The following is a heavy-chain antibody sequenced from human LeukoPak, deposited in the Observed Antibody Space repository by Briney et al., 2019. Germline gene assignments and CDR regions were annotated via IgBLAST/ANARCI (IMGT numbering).Heavy chain of an antibody. CDR3: AKIVVTGFHY. D-gene: IGHD2-21*02. Sequence: GGSLRLSCAASGFTFSSYSMNWVRQAPGKGLEWVSYISSSSSTIYYADSVKGRFTISRDNAKNSLYLQMNSLRAEDTAVYYCAKIVVTGFHYWGQGTLVTVSS. CDR1: GFTFSSYS. V-gene: IGHV3-48*01. J-gene: IGHJ4*02. CDR2: ISSSSSTI.